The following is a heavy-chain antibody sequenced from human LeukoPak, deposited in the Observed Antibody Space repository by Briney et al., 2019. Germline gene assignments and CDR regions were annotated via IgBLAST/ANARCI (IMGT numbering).Heavy chain of an antibody. D-gene: IGHD2-2*01. CDR2: IYTSGST. CDR1: GGSISSGGYY. V-gene: IGHV4-61*02. J-gene: IGHJ5*02. CDR3: ARGIYCSSTSCYGDWFDP. Sequence: SETLSLTCAVSGGSISSGGYYWSWIRQPAGKGLEWIGRIYTSGSTNYNPSLKSRVTMSVDTSKNQFSLKLSSVTAADTAVYYCARGIYCSSTSCYGDWFDPWGQGTLVTVSS.